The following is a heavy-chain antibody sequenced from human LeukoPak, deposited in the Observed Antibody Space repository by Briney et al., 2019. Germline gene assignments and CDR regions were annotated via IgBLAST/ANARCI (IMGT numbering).Heavy chain of an antibody. V-gene: IGHV1-2*02. J-gene: IGHJ3*02. D-gene: IGHD1-14*01. CDR2: INPNSGGT. CDR3: ARTGNWETRNAFDI. CDR1: GYTLTELS. Sequence: GASVKVSCKVSGYTLTELSMHWVRQAPGQGLEWMGWINPNSGGTNYAQKFQGRVTMTRDTSISTAYMELSRLRSDDTAVYYCARTGNWETRNAFDIWGQGTMVTVSS.